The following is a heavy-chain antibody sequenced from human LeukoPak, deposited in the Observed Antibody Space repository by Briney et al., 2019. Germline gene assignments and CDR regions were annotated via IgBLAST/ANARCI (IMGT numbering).Heavy chain of an antibody. J-gene: IGHJ5*02. D-gene: IGHD3-3*01. CDR2: INHSGST. CDR3: ARLNAGHSDFWGGYKAQRVDWFDP. CDR1: GGSFSGYY. Sequence: SETLSLTCAVYGGSFSGYYWSWIRQPPGKGLEWIGEINHSGSTNYNPSLKSRVTISVDTSKNQFSLKLSSVTAADTAVYYCARLNAGHSDFWGGYKAQRVDWFDPWGQGTLVTVSS. V-gene: IGHV4-34*01.